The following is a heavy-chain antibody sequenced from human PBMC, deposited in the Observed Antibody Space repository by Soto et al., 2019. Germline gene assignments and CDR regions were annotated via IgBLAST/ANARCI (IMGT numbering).Heavy chain of an antibody. CDR1: GFTFSSYA. V-gene: IGHV3-30-3*01. D-gene: IGHD1-26*01. CDR3: ARDVGGSYFWYFDY. J-gene: IGHJ4*02. Sequence: GGSLRLSCAASGFTFSSYAMHWVRQAPGKGLEWVAVISYDGSNKYYADSVKGRFTISRDNSKNTLYLQMNSLRAEDTAVYYCARDVGGSYFWYFDYWGQGTLVTVSS. CDR2: ISYDGSNK.